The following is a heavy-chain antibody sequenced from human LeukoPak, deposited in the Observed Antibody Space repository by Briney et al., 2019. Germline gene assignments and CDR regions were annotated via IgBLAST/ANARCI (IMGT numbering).Heavy chain of an antibody. Sequence: ASVTVSCKASGYTFTGYYMHWVRQAPGQGLEWMGRINPNSGGTNYAQKFQGRVTMTRDTSISTAYMELSRLRSDDTAVYYCARDQWLYSSGWYGYWGQGTLVTVSS. J-gene: IGHJ4*02. CDR3: ARDQWLYSSGWYGY. CDR2: INPNSGGT. CDR1: GYTFTGYY. V-gene: IGHV1-2*06. D-gene: IGHD6-19*01.